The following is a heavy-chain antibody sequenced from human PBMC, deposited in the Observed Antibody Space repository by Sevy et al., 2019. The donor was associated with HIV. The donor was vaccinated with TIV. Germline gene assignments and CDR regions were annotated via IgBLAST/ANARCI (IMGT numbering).Heavy chain of an antibody. Sequence: GGSLRLSCAASGFTFSSYAMSWVRQAPGKGLEWVSAISGSGGSTYYADSVKGRFTISRDNSKNTLYLQMNSLRAEDTAVYYCAKLQWGLPCIYYFDYWGQGTLVTVSS. D-gene: IGHD1-26*01. V-gene: IGHV3-23*01. CDR3: AKLQWGLPCIYYFDY. CDR2: ISGSGGST. J-gene: IGHJ4*02. CDR1: GFTFSSYA.